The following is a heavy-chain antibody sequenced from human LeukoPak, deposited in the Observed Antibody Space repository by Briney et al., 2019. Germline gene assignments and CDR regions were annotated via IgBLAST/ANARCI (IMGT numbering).Heavy chain of an antibody. D-gene: IGHD1-26*01. V-gene: IGHV4-61*05. CDR1: GGSISSSSYY. J-gene: IGHJ6*02. CDR2: IYYNGNT. Sequence: KPSETLSLTCTVSGGSISSSSYYWGWIRQHPGKGLEWIGYIYYNGNTNYSPSLKSRVTMSVDTSKNLFSLKVSSVTAADTAVYYCARGRSNYYGMDVWGQGTTVTISS. CDR3: ARGRSNYYGMDV.